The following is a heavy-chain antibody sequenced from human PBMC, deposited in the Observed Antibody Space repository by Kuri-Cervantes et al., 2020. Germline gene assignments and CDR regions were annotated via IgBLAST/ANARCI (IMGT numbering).Heavy chain of an antibody. Sequence: GESLKISCAASGFTFSSYAMHWVRQAPGKGLEWVAVISYDGSNKYYADSVRGRFTISRDNSKNTLYLQMNSLRGDDTALYYCAKGWSAAGEFDSWGQGTLVTDSS. CDR1: GFTFSSYA. D-gene: IGHD6-13*01. CDR2: ISYDGSNK. CDR3: AKGWSAAGEFDS. J-gene: IGHJ4*02. V-gene: IGHV3-30*07.